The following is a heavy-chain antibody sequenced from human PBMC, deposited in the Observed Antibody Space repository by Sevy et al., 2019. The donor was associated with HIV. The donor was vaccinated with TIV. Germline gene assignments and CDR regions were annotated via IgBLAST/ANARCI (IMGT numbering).Heavy chain of an antibody. D-gene: IGHD2-15*01. J-gene: IGHJ4*02. Sequence: GESLKSSCAASGFTFSSYGMHWVRQAPGKGLEWVAFIRYDGSNKYYADSVKGRFTISRDNSKNTLYLQMNSLRAEDTAVYYCANGGNLAYWGQGTLVTVSS. CDR2: IRYDGSNK. V-gene: IGHV3-30*02. CDR3: ANGGNLAY. CDR1: GFTFSSYG.